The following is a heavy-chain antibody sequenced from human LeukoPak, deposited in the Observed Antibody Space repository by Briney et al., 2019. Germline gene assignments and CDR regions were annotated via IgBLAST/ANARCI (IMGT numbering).Heavy chain of an antibody. Sequence: GGSLRLSCAASGFTFSDYYMSWIRQAPGKGLEWVSYISSSSSYTNYADSVEGRFTISRDNAKNSLYLQMNSLRAEDTAVYYCARAPPNYYYYGMDVWGQGTTVTVSS. V-gene: IGHV3-11*06. CDR1: GFTFSDYY. CDR3: ARAPPNYYYYGMDV. J-gene: IGHJ6*02. CDR2: ISSSSSYT.